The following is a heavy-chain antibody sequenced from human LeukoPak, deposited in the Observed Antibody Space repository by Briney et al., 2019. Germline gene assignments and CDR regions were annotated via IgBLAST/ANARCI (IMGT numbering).Heavy chain of an antibody. V-gene: IGHV3-48*03. Sequence: GGSLRLSCAASGFTFSTYDMNWVRQAPGKGLEWVSHVSTTGTTVYYADAVKGRFTISRDNSKNTLYLQMNSLRAEDTAVYYCAKRLAYYFHYWGQGTLVTVSS. CDR2: VSTTGTTV. D-gene: IGHD2-21*01. CDR1: GFTFSTYD. CDR3: AKRLAYYFHY. J-gene: IGHJ4*02.